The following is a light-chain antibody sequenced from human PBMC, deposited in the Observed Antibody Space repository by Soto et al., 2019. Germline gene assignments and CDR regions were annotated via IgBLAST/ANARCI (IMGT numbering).Light chain of an antibody. Sequence: EIVLTQSPGTLSLSPGERATLSCRASQSVSSNYFAWYQQKPGQAPRLLIYGASTRATGIPDRFSGSGSGTEFTLTISRLEPEDFAVFYGQLDGSSRTFGQGTKVEIK. V-gene: IGKV3-20*01. CDR2: GAS. CDR3: QLDGSSRT. J-gene: IGKJ1*01. CDR1: QSVSSNY.